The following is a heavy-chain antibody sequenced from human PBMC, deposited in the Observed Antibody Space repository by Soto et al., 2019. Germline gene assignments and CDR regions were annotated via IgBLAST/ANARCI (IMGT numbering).Heavy chain of an antibody. J-gene: IGHJ4*02. D-gene: IGHD3-10*01. V-gene: IGHV3-23*01. CDR1: GFAFSSYG. Sequence: EVELLESGGGLAQPGGSLRLSRAACGFAFSSYGMHWFRKAPGRGLEWVSTISGSGTNIYYAASVEGRFTISRDNTQNTLFLQMNSLRVEDAAKYFCVKDGFAGAIAYWGQGTLVTVSS. CDR3: VKDGFAGAIAY. CDR2: ISGSGTNI.